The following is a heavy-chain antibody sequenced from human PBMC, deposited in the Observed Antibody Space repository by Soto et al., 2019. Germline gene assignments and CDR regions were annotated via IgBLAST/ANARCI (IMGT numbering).Heavy chain of an antibody. CDR1: GYTFTSYD. J-gene: IGHJ6*03. Sequence: ASVKVSCKASGYTFTSYDINWVRQATGQGLEWMGWMNPNSGNTGYAQKFQGRVTMTRNTSISTAYMELSSLRSEDTAVYYCARAIRRVPGTTLIKHYYYYMDVWGKGTTVTVSS. CDR3: ARAIRRVPGTTLIKHYYYYMDV. V-gene: IGHV1-8*01. D-gene: IGHD1-7*01. CDR2: MNPNSGNT.